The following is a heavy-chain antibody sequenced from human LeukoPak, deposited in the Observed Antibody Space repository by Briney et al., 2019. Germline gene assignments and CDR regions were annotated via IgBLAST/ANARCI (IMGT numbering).Heavy chain of an antibody. J-gene: IGHJ4*02. D-gene: IGHD6-19*01. CDR2: IYYSGST. Sequence: PSETLSLTCTVSGGSIRNYYWSWIRQSPGKELEWVGFIYYSGSTNYNPSLKSPVTISLDTSKNQFSLKLNPVTAADTAVYYCARWYSSGWAFDYWGQGTLVTVSS. V-gene: IGHV4-59*01. CDR3: ARWYSSGWAFDY. CDR1: GGSIRNYY.